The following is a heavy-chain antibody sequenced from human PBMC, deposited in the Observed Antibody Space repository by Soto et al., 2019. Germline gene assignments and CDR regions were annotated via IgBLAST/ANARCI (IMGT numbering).Heavy chain of an antibody. CDR2: ISGYNGNT. CDR3: AREGQLGY. D-gene: IGHD6-6*01. J-gene: IGHJ4*02. Sequence: QVQLVQSGAEVKKPGASVKVSCQASGYTFSNYGFSWVRQAPGQGLEWMGWISGYNGNTNYAERLQGRVTMTTDTSTSTVYMELKSLRYDDTAVYYCAREGQLGYWGQGTPVTVSS. CDR1: GYTFSNYG. V-gene: IGHV1-18*01.